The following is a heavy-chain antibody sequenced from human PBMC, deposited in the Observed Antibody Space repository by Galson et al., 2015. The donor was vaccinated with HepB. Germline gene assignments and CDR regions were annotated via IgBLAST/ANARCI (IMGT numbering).Heavy chain of an antibody. CDR2: IDPSDSYT. V-gene: IGHV5-10-1*01. Sequence: QSGAEVKKPGESLRISCKGSGYSFTSYWISWVRQMPGKGLEWMGRIDPSDSYTNYSPSFQGHVTISADKSISTAYLQWSSLKASDTAMYYCATTYIAVAGPWYFDLWGRGTLVTVSS. J-gene: IGHJ2*01. D-gene: IGHD6-19*01. CDR1: GYSFTSYW. CDR3: ATTYIAVAGPWYFDL.